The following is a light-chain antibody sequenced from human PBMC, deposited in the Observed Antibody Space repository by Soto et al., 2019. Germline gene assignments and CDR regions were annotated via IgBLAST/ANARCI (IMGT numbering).Light chain of an antibody. V-gene: IGKV1-27*01. J-gene: IGKJ1*01. CDR2: AAS. CDR3: QNFDGAPWT. CDR1: QGISNY. Sequence: DIQMTQSPSSLSASVGDRVTITCRASQGISNYLAWYQMQPGKAPKLLIYAASTLHSGVPSRFSGSGSGTDFTLTITSLQPEDVAAYYCQNFDGAPWTFGQGTKVEIK.